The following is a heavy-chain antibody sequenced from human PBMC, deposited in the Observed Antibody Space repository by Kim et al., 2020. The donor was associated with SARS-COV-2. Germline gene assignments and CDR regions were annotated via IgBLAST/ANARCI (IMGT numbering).Heavy chain of an antibody. D-gene: IGHD6-25*01. CDR3: AKSDSGAFEI. J-gene: IGHJ3*02. V-gene: IGHV3-74*01. CDR2: T. Sequence: TTNAASVRGRFTISRDTAKNTLNLKMNSLTAEDTAVYFCAKSDSGAFEIWGQGTMITVSS.